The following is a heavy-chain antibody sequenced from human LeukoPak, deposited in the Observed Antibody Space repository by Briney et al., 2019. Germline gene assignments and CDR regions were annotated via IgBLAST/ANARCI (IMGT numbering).Heavy chain of an antibody. D-gene: IGHD3-10*01. CDR3: ARGRRVDWFGEPHYFDY. J-gene: IGHJ4*02. V-gene: IGHV4-59*01. Sequence: PSETLSLTCTVSGGSISSYYWSWIRQPPGRGLEWIGYIYYSGSTNYNPSLKSRVTISVDTSKNQFSLKLSSVTAADTAVYYCARGRRVDWFGEPHYFDYWGQGTLVTVSS. CDR2: IYYSGST. CDR1: GGSISSYY.